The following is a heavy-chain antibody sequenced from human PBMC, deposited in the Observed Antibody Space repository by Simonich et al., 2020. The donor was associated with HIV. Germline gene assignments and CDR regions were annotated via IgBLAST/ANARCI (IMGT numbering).Heavy chain of an antibody. J-gene: IGHJ5*02. CDR3: ARGRKITGTYKWFDP. CDR2: INHSEYT. D-gene: IGHD1-7*01. Sequence: QVQLQQWGAGLLKPSETLSLTCAVYVRPFTAYNWHWIRQPPGKGQEEIGDINHSEYTNSNPSLKSRLTISIDTSKNQFSLKRTSVTAADTAVYYCARGRKITGTYKWFDPWGQGTLVTVSS. CDR1: VRPFTAYN. V-gene: IGHV4-34*01.